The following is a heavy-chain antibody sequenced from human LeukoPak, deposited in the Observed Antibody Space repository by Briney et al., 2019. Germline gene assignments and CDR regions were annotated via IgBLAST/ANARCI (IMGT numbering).Heavy chain of an antibody. CDR3: ARSGPDYGGNLGNAFDI. CDR1: GGTFSSYA. J-gene: IGHJ3*02. V-gene: IGHV1-69*05. CDR2: IIPIFGTA. Sequence: ASVKVSCKASGGTFSSYAISWVRQAPGQGLEWMGGIIPIFGTANYAQKFQGRVTITTDESTSTAYMELSSLRSEDTAVYYRARSGPDYGGNLGNAFDIWGQGTMVTVSS. D-gene: IGHD4-23*01.